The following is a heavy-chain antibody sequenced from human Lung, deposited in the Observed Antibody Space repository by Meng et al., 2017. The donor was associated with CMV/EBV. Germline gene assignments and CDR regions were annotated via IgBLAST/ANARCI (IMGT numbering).Heavy chain of an antibody. CDR1: GYTFTAYI. CDR3: ATIGGLYYDFGKY. CDR2: INPHSGGT. V-gene: IGHV1-2*02. Sequence: ASVKVSCKASGYTFTAYIMHWLRQAPGQGLEWMGWINPHSGGTKYAQKFQGRVTMTRDTSISTAYMELSSLRSDDTAVYYCATIGGLYYDFGKYWGQRTLVTVSS. D-gene: IGHD3-3*01. J-gene: IGHJ4*02.